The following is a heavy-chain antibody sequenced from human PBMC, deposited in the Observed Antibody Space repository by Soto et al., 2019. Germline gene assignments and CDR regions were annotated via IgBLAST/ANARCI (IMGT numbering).Heavy chain of an antibody. CDR2: IRTHNGNA. CDR1: GFTFRIYA. CDR3: ARLIGFSSTFPDY. D-gene: IGHD6-13*01. V-gene: IGHV1-18*04. J-gene: IGHJ4*02. Sequence: QVQLMQSGGEVKKPGASVKVSCKASGFTFRIYATAWVRQAPGQGLEWMGWIRTHNGNANYAQNFQDRITMTADTSTNTAYLELRNLRTDDTAVYYCARLIGFSSTFPDYWGQGTLVSVSS.